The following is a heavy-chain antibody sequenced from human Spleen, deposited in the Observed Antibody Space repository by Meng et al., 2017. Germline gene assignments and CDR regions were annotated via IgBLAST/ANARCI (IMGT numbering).Heavy chain of an antibody. D-gene: IGHD5-24*01. CDR3: ARKDGYNIIDY. CDR1: GGYIRSSNS. V-gene: IGHV4-4*02. CDR2: ITPSGRT. Sequence: QEHVEEWGPVLVTAYGCLLSRSAVSGGYIRSSNSRRWVSQHPGKRLECIGEITPSGRTNYNPSLKSRVNISVDTSKNQFSLKLSSVTAANTAVYSCARKDGYNIIDYWGQGTLVTVSS. J-gene: IGHJ4*02.